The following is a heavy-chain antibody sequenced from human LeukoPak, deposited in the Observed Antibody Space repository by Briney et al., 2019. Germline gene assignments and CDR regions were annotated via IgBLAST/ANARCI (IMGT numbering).Heavy chain of an antibody. J-gene: IGHJ4*02. D-gene: IGHD3-3*01. CDR2: IYWNDNK. V-gene: IGHV2-5*01. CDR1: GFSLSTSGVG. CDR3: AQSKGSLLSWSGYYDY. Sequence: SGPTLVKPTQTLTLTCTFSGFSLSTSGVGVGWIRQPPGKALEWLALIYWNDNKRYSPSLTTRLTITRDTSKNQVVLTMTDMDPVDTATYYCAQSKGSLLSWSGYYDYWGQGTLVTVSS.